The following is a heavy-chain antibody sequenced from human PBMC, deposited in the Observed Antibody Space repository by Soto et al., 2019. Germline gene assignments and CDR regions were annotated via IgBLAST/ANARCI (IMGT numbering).Heavy chain of an antibody. CDR3: AKAGYGSGSYYTLSFDY. V-gene: IGHV3-23*01. CDR2: ITNTGGST. J-gene: IGHJ4*02. CDR1: GFTFSSHA. Sequence: GGSLRLSCAGSGFTFSSHAVRWVRQAPGKGLECVSSITNTGGSTYYADSVKGRFTISRDNSKNTVYLQMNSLRAEDTAVYYCAKAGYGSGSYYTLSFDYWGQGSLVTVSS. D-gene: IGHD3-10*01.